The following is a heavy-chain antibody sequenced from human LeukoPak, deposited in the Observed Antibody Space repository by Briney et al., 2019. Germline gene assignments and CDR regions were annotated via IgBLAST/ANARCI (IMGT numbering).Heavy chain of an antibody. J-gene: IGHJ5*02. D-gene: IGHD6-6*01. CDR3: VKDRRMTGAWFDP. CDR2: FSGNGGST. Sequence: GGSLRLSCSASGFTFKSFAIHGVRKAPGKGLEYVSVFSGNGGSTYYAHSVKGRFTISRDNSKNTVYLQMNSLRTEDTAVYYCVKDRRMTGAWFDPWGQGTLVTVSS. V-gene: IGHV3-64D*06. CDR1: GFTFKSFA.